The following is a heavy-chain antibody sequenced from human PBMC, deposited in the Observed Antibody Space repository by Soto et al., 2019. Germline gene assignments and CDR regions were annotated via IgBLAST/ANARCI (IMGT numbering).Heavy chain of an antibody. Sequence: ASVKVSCKASGYTFTGYYMHWVRQAPGQGLEWMGWINPNSGGTNYAQKFQGWVTMTRDTSISTAYMELSRLRSDDTAVYYCARGQAGIAVAGSELYYYYGMDVWGQGTTVTVSS. CDR1: GYTFTGYY. D-gene: IGHD6-19*01. CDR2: INPNSGGT. CDR3: ARGQAGIAVAGSELYYYYGMDV. J-gene: IGHJ6*02. V-gene: IGHV1-2*04.